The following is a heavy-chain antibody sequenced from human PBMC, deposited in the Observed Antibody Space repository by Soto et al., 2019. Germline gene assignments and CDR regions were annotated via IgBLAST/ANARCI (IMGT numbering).Heavy chain of an antibody. Sequence: QTLSLTCAISGDGVSSNSAAWNWIRQPPSRGLEWLGRTYYRSKWYNDYEVSVKSRITINPDTSKNQLSLQLNSVSPEDTAMYYCAREEAAAGRWMFMDVWGRWTTVTVSS. D-gene: IGHD6-13*01. V-gene: IGHV6-1*01. J-gene: IGHJ6*02. CDR3: AREEAAAGRWMFMDV. CDR2: TYYRSKWYN. CDR1: GDGVSSNSAA.